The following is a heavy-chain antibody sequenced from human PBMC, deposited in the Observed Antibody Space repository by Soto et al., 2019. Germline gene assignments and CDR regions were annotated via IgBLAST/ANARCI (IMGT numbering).Heavy chain of an antibody. D-gene: IGHD3-22*01. V-gene: IGHV4-30-2*01. CDR2: IYHSGST. J-gene: IGHJ4*02. Sequence: TSETLSLTCAVSGGSISSGGYSWSWIRQPPGKGLEWIGYIYHSGSTYYNPSLKSRVTISVDRSKNQFSLKLSSVTAADTAVYYCARGRSPHYYDSSGSFYFDYWGQGTLVTVSS. CDR3: ARGRSPHYYDSSGSFYFDY. CDR1: GGSISSGGYS.